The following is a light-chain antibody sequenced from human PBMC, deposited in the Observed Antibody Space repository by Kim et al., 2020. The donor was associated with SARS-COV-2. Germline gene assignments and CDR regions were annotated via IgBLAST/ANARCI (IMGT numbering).Light chain of an antibody. Sequence: DIVMTQSPLSLPVTPGEPASISCRSSQSLLHSNGYNYLDWYLQKPGQSPQLLIYLGSNRASGVPDRFSGSGSGTDFTLKISRVEAEDVGVYYCMQALQTPGGFGQGTKVDIK. CDR1: QSLLHSNGYNY. CDR3: MQALQTPGG. V-gene: IGKV2-28*01. CDR2: LGS. J-gene: IGKJ1*01.